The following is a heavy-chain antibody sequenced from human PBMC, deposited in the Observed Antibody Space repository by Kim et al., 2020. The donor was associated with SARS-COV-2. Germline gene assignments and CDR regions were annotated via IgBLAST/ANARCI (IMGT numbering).Heavy chain of an antibody. CDR3: TTAPVDTAMVI. CDR2: T. D-gene: IGHD5-18*01. Sequence: TDYAAPVKGRFTISRDDSKNTLYLQMNSLKTEDTAVYYCTTAPVDTAMVIGAQGTLVTVSS. V-gene: IGHV3-15*01. J-gene: IGHJ4*02.